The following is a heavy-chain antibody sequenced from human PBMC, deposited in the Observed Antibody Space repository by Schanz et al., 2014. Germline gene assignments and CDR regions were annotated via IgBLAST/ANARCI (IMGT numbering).Heavy chain of an antibody. CDR1: GFTFSSYS. J-gene: IGHJ4*02. CDR2: ISTGRYL. V-gene: IGHV3-66*02. CDR3: VAAQSDYGEFELDY. Sequence: VQLVESGGGVVQPGGSLRLSCAASGFTFSSYSLAWVRQAPGKGLEWVSFISTGRYLYYADSVKGRFIISRDNSKNTLFLQMDSLRGDDAALYYCVAAQSDYGEFELDYWGQGTLVSVSS. D-gene: IGHD4-17*01.